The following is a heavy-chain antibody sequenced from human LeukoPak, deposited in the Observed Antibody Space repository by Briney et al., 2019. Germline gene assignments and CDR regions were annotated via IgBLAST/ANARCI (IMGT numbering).Heavy chain of an antibody. V-gene: IGHV1-8*01. J-gene: IGHJ5*02. CDR2: MNPNSGNT. CDR1: GYTFTSYD. D-gene: IGHD3-3*01. CDR3: ARVGSVLRFLEWLLSPNWFDP. Sequence: ASVKVSCKAPGYTFTSYDINWVRQATGQGLEWMGWMNPNSGNTGYAQKFQGRVTMTRNTSISTAYMELSSLRSEDPAVYYCARVGSVLRFLEWLLSPNWFDPWGQGTLVTVSS.